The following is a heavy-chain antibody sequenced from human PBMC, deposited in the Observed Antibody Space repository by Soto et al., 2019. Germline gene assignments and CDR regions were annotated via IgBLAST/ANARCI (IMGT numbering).Heavy chain of an antibody. D-gene: IGHD6-13*01. Sequence: QITLKESGPTLVKPTQTLTLTCTFSGFSLSTSGVGVGWIRQPPGKALEWLALIYWDDDKRYSPSLKSRLTIHKDTSKNQVVLTMTHMDPVDTATYYCARSNPGYSSSWYYFDYWGQGTLVTVSS. J-gene: IGHJ4*02. CDR2: IYWDDDK. CDR1: GFSLSTSGVG. V-gene: IGHV2-5*02. CDR3: ARSNPGYSSSWYYFDY.